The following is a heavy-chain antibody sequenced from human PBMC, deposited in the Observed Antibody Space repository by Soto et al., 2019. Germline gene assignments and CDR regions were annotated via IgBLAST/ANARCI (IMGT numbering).Heavy chain of an antibody. CDR3: ARGAGNDIPSTILGVFIERVPYGMDV. Sequence: PGGSLRLSCAASGFTFSSYSMNWVRQAPGKGLEWVSSISSSSSYIYYADSVKGRFTISRDNAKNSLYLQMNSLRAEDTAVYYCARGAGNDIPSTILGVFIERVPYGMDVWGPGTTVTVSS. CDR1: GFTFSSYS. V-gene: IGHV3-21*01. CDR2: ISSSSSYI. D-gene: IGHD3-3*01. J-gene: IGHJ6*02.